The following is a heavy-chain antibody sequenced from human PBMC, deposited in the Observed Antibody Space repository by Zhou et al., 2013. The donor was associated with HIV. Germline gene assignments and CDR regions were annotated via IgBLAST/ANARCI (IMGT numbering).Heavy chain of an antibody. J-gene: IGHJ6*04. CDR3: AREIPPITGGMDV. Sequence: QVQLQESGPGLVKPSETLSLTCTVSGASISSYSWNWIRQPPGKGLEWIGYIYTSGNTNYNPSLRSRVTISVDSSKNQFSLKLSSVTAADTAVYYCAREIPPITGGMDVWGQRDHGHRLL. CDR2: IYTSGNT. CDR1: GASISSYS. V-gene: IGHV4-4*09. D-gene: IGHD1-1*01.